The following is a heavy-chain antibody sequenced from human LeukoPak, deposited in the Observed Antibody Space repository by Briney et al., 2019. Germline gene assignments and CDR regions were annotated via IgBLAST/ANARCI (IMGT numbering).Heavy chain of an antibody. J-gene: IGHJ3*02. CDR1: GFTFSSYS. CDR3: ARGYDILTGPRAFVI. V-gene: IGHV3-21*01. D-gene: IGHD3-9*01. Sequence: PGGSLRLSCAASGFTFSSYSMNWVRQAPGKGLEWVSSISSSSSYIHYADSVKGRFTISRDNAKNSLYLQMNSLRAEDTAVYYCARGYDILTGPRAFVIWGQGTMVTVSS. CDR2: ISSSSSYI.